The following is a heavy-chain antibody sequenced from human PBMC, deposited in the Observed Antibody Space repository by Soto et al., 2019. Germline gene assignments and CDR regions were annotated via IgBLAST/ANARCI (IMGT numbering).Heavy chain of an antibody. CDR3: ARAXVITPRIDS. D-gene: IGHD4-17*01. Sequence: SETLSLTCSVSGGSISNSDYYWSWIRQPPGEGLEWIGYIYYSGTTYYSPSLKSRVTISVDTSKSKFSLKLSSATAADTAVYYCARAXVITPRIDSWGQGTQVTVSS. CDR2: IYYSGTT. CDR1: GGSISNSDYY. J-gene: IGHJ4*02. V-gene: IGHV4-30-4*01.